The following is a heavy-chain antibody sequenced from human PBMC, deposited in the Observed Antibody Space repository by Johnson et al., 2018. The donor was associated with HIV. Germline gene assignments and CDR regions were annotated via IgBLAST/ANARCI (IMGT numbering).Heavy chain of an antibody. J-gene: IGHJ3*02. D-gene: IGHD4-17*01. CDR3: AREFLYVDYQDAFDI. CDR1: GFSFSSYA. CDR2: LSYDGSTK. Sequence: QVQLVESGGGVVQPGRSLGLSCAASGFSFSSYAMHWVRQAPGKGLEWVASLSYDGSTKDYADSVKGRFTISRDISKNLLYLQMNSLRTEDTAVYYCAREFLYVDYQDAFDIWGQGTMVTVSS. V-gene: IGHV3-30*04.